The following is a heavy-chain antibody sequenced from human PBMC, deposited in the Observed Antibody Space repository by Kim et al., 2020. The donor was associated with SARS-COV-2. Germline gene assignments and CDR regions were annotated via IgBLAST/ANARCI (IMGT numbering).Heavy chain of an antibody. CDR3: ARGTRQWLVRWPDYYYMD. J-gene: IGHJ6*03. V-gene: IGHV4-34*01. Sequence: SETLSLTCAVYGGSFSGYYWSWIRQPPGKGLEWIGEISYSGSTNYNPSLKSRVTITVDTSKNQFSLKLSSVTAADTAVFYCARGTRQWLVRWPDYYYMD. CDR1: GGSFSGYY. D-gene: IGHD6-19*01. CDR2: ISYSGST.